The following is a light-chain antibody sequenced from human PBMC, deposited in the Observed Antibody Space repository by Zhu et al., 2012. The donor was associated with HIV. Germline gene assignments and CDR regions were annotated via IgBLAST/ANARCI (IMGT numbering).Light chain of an antibody. CDR2: DTS. CDR3: QQRRNWPLT. Sequence: IVLTQSPATLSLSPGERVTLSCRTSQSVNSFLAWYQQKPGQAPRLLIYDTSKMAAGVPARFSGSGSGTDFTLTISSLEPEDFAVYYCQQRRNWPLTFGGGTRVEI. V-gene: IGKV3-11*01. J-gene: IGKJ4*01. CDR1: QSVNSF.